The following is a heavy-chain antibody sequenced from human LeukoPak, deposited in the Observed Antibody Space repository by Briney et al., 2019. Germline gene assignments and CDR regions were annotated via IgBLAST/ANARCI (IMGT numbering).Heavy chain of an antibody. CDR1: GFTFSSYE. D-gene: IGHD3-22*01. CDR3: AKWRGDYYDSSGYYVDFDY. J-gene: IGHJ4*02. CDR2: IKSKTDGGTT. Sequence: GGSLRLSCAASGFTFSSYEMNWVRQAPGKGLEWVGRIKSKTDGGTTDYAAPVKGRFTISRDDSKNTLCLQMNSLKTEDTAVYYCAKWRGDYYDSSGYYVDFDYWGQGTLVTVSS. V-gene: IGHV3-15*01.